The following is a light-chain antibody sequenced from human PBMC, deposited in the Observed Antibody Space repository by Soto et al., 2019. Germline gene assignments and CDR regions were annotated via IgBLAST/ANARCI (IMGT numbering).Light chain of an antibody. CDR2: ANS. CDR1: SSNIGANYD. CDR3: QSYDSTLSARYV. J-gene: IGLJ1*01. V-gene: IGLV1-40*01. Sequence: QSVLTQPPSVSGAPGQRVTISCTGSSSNIGANYDVHWYQQRPGTAPKLLIFANSNRPSGVPDRFSGSKSGTSASLVITGLQAEDEGDYYCQSYDSTLSARYVFGTGTKLTGL.